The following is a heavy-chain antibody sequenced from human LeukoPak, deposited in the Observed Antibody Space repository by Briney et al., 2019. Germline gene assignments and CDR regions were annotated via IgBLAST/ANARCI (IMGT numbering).Heavy chain of an antibody. Sequence: GGSLRLSCTASGFTFDNYAMSWVRQAPGEGLEWVSTIRSSGDSTTYADSVKGRFTISRDNSKNALYLQMNSLRVEDTAVYYCAKMGWAAVGMSGGGYWGQGILVTVSS. J-gene: IGHJ4*02. CDR3: AKMGWAAVGMSGGGY. V-gene: IGHV3-23*01. D-gene: IGHD6-19*01. CDR1: GFTFDNYA. CDR2: IRSSGDST.